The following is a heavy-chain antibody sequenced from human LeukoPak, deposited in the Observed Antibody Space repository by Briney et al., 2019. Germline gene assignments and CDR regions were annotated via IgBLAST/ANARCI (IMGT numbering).Heavy chain of an antibody. Sequence: GGSLRLSCAASGFTFSSSVMSWVRQAPGKGLEWVSTINGGGTRSYYAVSVNGRFIISRDNSMNTLYLQMNGLRAEDTAVYYCARDQGGYSTDYDFWGQGTLVTVSS. J-gene: IGHJ4*02. CDR2: INGGGTRS. CDR1: GFTFSSSV. V-gene: IGHV3-23*01. D-gene: IGHD5-12*01. CDR3: ARDQGGYSTDYDF.